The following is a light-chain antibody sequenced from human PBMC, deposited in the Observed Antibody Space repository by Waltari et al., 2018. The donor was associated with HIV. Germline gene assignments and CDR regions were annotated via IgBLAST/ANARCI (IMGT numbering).Light chain of an antibody. Sequence: QSVVTQPPSASGTPGQRVSMSCSGSASNIGRNTVNWYQHLPQTAPKLLIYNNDGRPSGVPDRFSAAKTVTSASLDISGLQSEDEADYYCATWDDGLSGWVFGGGTKLTVL. J-gene: IGLJ3*02. CDR3: ATWDDGLSGWV. CDR1: ASNIGRNT. V-gene: IGLV1-44*01. CDR2: NND.